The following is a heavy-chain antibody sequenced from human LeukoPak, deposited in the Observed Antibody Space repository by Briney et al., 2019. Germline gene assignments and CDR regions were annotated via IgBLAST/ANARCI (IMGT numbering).Heavy chain of an antibody. V-gene: IGHV3-21*01. CDR2: ISSSTRYI. CDR3: ARAGGSTVSHSDY. CDR1: GFTFGKYW. Sequence: GGSLRLSCVASGFTFGKYWMSWIRQAPGKGLEWVSSISSSTRYIYYADSVKGRFTISKDNAKNSLYLQMNSLRAEDTAVYYCARAGGSTVSHSDYWGQGTLVTVSS. J-gene: IGHJ4*02. D-gene: IGHD4-17*01.